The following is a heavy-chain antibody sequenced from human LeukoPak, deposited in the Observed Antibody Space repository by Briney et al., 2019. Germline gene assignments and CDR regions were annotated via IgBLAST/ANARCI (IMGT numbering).Heavy chain of an antibody. CDR2: IWYAGSNK. J-gene: IGHJ4*02. CDR1: GFTLSSYG. V-gene: IGHV3-33*01. Sequence: PGRSLRLSCAASGFTLSSYGMHWVHQAPGKGLEWVAVIWYAGSNKYYADSVKGRFTISRDNSKNTLYLQMNSLRAEDTAVYYSAREARDGYNSYFDYWGQGTLVTVSS. CDR3: AREARDGYNSYFDY. D-gene: IGHD5-24*01.